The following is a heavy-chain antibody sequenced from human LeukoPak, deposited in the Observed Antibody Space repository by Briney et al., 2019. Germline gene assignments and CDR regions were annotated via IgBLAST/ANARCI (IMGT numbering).Heavy chain of an antibody. J-gene: IGHJ6*02. Sequence: ASVKVSCKASGYTFTSYDISWVRQAPGQGLEWMGWMNPNIGNTAYAQKFQGRVTMTRNTSIGTAYMELSRLRSEDTAVYCCARGLKHWLTDAYFYYGMDVWGQGTTVTVFS. D-gene: IGHD6-19*01. CDR1: GYTFTSYD. V-gene: IGHV1-8*02. CDR3: ARGLKHWLTDAYFYYGMDV. CDR2: MNPNIGNT.